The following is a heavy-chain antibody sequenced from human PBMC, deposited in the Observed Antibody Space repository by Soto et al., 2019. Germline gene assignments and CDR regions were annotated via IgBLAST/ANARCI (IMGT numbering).Heavy chain of an antibody. J-gene: IGHJ4*02. Sequence: QVQLVESGRGVVQPGTSLRLSCAASGFTFSSCAMHWVRQAPGKGLEWVALISYDGSKKYYAESVKGRFTVSRDNSKNTLYWQVNGLRAEDTAVYYCARDARDLRFLEWSYYFDYWGQGTLVTVSS. CDR3: ARDARDLRFLEWSYYFDY. CDR1: GFTFSSCA. D-gene: IGHD3-3*01. CDR2: ISYDGSKK. V-gene: IGHV3-30-3*01.